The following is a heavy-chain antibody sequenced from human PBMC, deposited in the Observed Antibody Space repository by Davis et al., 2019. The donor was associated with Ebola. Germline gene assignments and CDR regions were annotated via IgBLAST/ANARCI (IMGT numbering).Heavy chain of an antibody. J-gene: IGHJ4*02. CDR1: GGSISSSNW. D-gene: IGHD2-15*01. Sequence: SETLSLTCAVSGGSISSSNWWSWVRQPPGKGLEWIGEVYHSGSTNYKPSLKNRVTISVDKSKNQFSLKLSSVTAADTAVYYCARAVAAMAARTFDYWGQGTLVTVSS. CDR3: ARAVAAMAARTFDY. V-gene: IGHV4-4*02. CDR2: VYHSGST.